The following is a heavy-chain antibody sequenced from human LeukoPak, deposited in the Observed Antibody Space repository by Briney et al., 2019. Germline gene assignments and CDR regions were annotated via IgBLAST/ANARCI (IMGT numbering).Heavy chain of an antibody. CDR2: INPNSGGT. CDR3: ARDGGYYDSSGYWGPHDAFDI. D-gene: IGHD3-22*01. CDR1: GYTFTGYY. Sequence: GASVKVSCKASGYTFTGYYMHWVRQPPGQGHEWMGVINPNSGGTNYAQKFQGRVTMTRDTSISTAYMVLSRLRSDDTAVYYCARDGGYYDSSGYWGPHDAFDIWGQGTMVTVSS. V-gene: IGHV1-2*02. J-gene: IGHJ3*02.